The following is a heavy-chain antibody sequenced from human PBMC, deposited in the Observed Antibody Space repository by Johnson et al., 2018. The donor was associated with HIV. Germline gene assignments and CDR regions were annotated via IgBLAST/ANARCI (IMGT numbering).Heavy chain of an antibody. Sequence: VQLVESGGGVVQPGGSLTLSCAASGFTFNTYGMHWVRQAPGKGLEWVSYISSSGSIIYYADSVKGRFAISRDNAKNSLYLQMNSLRAEDTAVYYCARRDTYYYDSTPGAFDIRGQGTMVTVSS. CDR2: ISSSGSII. D-gene: IGHD3-22*01. CDR1: GFTFNTYG. J-gene: IGHJ3*02. V-gene: IGHV3-48*04. CDR3: ARRDTYYYDSTPGAFDI.